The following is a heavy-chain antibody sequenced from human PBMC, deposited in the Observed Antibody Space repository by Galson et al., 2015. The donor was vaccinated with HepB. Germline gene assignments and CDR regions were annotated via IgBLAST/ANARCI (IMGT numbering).Heavy chain of an antibody. J-gene: IGHJ5*02. CDR1: GFIFSRYG. D-gene: IGHD4-11*01. CDR3: ATLVHSNFVGGLDP. Sequence: SLRLSCAASGFIFSRYGMHWVRQAPGKGLEWVAIIWNDGINKDYADSVKGRFTISRDNSKNTVYLEMNSLTAEDTAVYYCATLVHSNFVGGLDPWGQGTLVIVSS. CDR2: IWNDGINK. V-gene: IGHV3-33*01.